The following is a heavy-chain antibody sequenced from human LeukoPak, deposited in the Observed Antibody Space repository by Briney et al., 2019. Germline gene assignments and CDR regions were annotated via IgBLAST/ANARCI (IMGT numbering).Heavy chain of an antibody. D-gene: IGHD3-22*01. J-gene: IGHJ4*02. Sequence: PGGSLRLSCAASGFTFSSYAMSWVRQAPGKGLEWASAISGSGGSTYYADSVKGRFTISRDNSKNTLYLEMNSLRVEDTAVYYCAREHYYDSSGFYRDLDCWGQGTLVTVSS. CDR3: AREHYYDSSGFYRDLDC. CDR2: ISGSGGST. CDR1: GFTFSSYA. V-gene: IGHV3-23*01.